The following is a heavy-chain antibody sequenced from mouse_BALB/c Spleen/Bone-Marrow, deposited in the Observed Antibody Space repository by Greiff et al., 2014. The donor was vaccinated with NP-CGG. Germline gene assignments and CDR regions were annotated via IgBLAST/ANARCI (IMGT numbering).Heavy chain of an antibody. Sequence: EVKLMESGPELVKPGASMRISCKASGYSFIGYTMNWVKQSHGKNPEWIGLINPYNGDTHYNQKFKDKATLTVDKSSSTAYMELLSLTSEDSAVYYCTGRNYDYDFDYWGQGTTLTVSS. D-gene: IGHD2-4*01. CDR3: TGRNYDYDFDY. J-gene: IGHJ2*01. CDR1: GYSFIGYT. V-gene: IGHV1-37*01. CDR2: INPYNGDT.